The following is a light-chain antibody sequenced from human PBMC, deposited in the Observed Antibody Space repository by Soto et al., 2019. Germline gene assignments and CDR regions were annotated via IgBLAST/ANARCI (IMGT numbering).Light chain of an antibody. CDR2: DVS. Sequence: QSALTQPPSASGTPGHSVTISCTGTSSDVGGYNYVSWYQHHPGKAPKLIIYDVSHWSSGASHRFSGSKSGNTASLTISGLQAEDEADYYCTSYTSSSRYIFGTGTKVTVL. CDR1: SSDVGGYNY. V-gene: IGLV2-14*03. CDR3: TSYTSSSRYI. J-gene: IGLJ1*01.